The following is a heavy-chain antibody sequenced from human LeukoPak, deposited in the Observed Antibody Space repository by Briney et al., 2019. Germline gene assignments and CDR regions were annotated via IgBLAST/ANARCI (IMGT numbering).Heavy chain of an antibody. CDR1: GFTFSSYE. CDR2: ISSSGSTI. V-gene: IGHV3-48*03. Sequence: GGSLRLSCAASGFTFSSYEMNWVRQAPGKGLESVSYISSSGSTIYYADSVKGRFTISRDNSKNTLYLQMNSLRAEDTAVYYCAKESTRRRIVAWLGNFDYWGQGTLVTVSS. J-gene: IGHJ4*02. CDR3: AKESTRRRIVAWLGNFDY. D-gene: IGHD3-22*01.